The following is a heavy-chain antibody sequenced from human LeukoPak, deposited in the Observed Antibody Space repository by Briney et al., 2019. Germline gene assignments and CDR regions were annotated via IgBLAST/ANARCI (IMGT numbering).Heavy chain of an antibody. CDR3: AKGTSSSRPYYFDY. CDR2: ITPSGGDT. CDR1: GFTFSNYA. D-gene: IGHD6-6*01. J-gene: IGHJ4*02. Sequence: PGGSLRLSCAASGFTFSNYAMSWVRQAPGKRLEWVSAITPSGGDTFHADSVKGRFTISRDNSKSTLYLQMNSLRAEDTATYYCAKGTSSSRPYYFDYWGQGTLVAVSS. V-gene: IGHV3-23*01.